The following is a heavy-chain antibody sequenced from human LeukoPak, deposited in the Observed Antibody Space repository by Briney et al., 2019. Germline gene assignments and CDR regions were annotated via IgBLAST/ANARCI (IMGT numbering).Heavy chain of an antibody. CDR3: ARDPPHDSDGYFALDI. V-gene: IGHV3-33*01. Sequence: GGSLRLSCAASGCTFSTYGIHWVREAPGKGLEWVAVMWSKGGDKYYVDSVKGRFTIARDNTKNTLYLQMNSLKADDTAMYYCARDPPHDSDGYFALDIWGQGTMVTVSS. D-gene: IGHD3-22*01. J-gene: IGHJ3*02. CDR2: MWSKGGDK. CDR1: GCTFSTYG.